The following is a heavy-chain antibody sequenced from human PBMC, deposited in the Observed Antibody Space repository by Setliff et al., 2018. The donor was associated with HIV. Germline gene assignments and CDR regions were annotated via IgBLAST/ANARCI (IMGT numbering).Heavy chain of an antibody. CDR3: ARDRWYNGGKQLDV. CDR2: IWYDGSKK. V-gene: IGHV3-33*01. CDR1: GFTFSSYG. J-gene: IGHJ6*04. Sequence: GGSLRLSCAASGFTFSSYGMHWVRQAPGKGLEWVADIWYDGSKKYYADSVKGRFTISKDNSKNTLYLQMNSLRAEDTAVYYCARDRWYNGGKQLDVWGKGTTVTVSS. D-gene: IGHD1-20*01.